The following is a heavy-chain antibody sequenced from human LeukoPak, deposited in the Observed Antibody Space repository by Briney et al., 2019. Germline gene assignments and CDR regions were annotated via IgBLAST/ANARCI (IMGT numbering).Heavy chain of an antibody. D-gene: IGHD3-9*01. CDR2: IIPIFGTA. CDR1: GGTFSSYA. Sequence: ASVKVSCKASGGTFSSYAISWVRQAPGQGLEWMGGIIPIFGTANYAQKFQGRVTITADESTSTAYMELSSLRSEDTAVYYCARGRPYDIKRTYRYFDLWGRGTLVTVSS. J-gene: IGHJ2*01. V-gene: IGHV1-69*01. CDR3: ARGRPYDIKRTYRYFDL.